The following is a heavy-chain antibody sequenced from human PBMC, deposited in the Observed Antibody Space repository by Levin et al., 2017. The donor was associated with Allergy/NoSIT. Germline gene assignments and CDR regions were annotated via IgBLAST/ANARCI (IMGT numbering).Heavy chain of an antibody. D-gene: IGHD3-9*01. Sequence: KVSCKGSGFSFTNYWIGWVRQLPGKGLEWLGIVYPGDSDTRYSPSFQGQVTISADKSINTAFLQWSSLKASDTAIYYCARRRFDMLSGYFNDGFDVWGQGTLVTVSS. CDR1: GFSFTNYW. J-gene: IGHJ3*01. CDR3: ARRRFDMLSGYFNDGFDV. CDR2: VYPGDSDT. V-gene: IGHV5-51*01.